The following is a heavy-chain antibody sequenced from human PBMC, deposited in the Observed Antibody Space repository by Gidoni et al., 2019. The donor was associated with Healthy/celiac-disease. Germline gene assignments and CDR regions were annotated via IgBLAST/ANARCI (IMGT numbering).Heavy chain of an antibody. V-gene: IGHV1-69*01. CDR3: AVDGKGIAVAGTAY. D-gene: IGHD6-19*01. CDR1: GGNFSSYA. CDR2: IIPIFGTA. Sequence: QVQLVQSGAEVQKAGSAVKVSCMASGGNFSSYAISWVRQAPGQGLEWMGGIIPIFGTATYAQKFQGRVTITADESTSPAYMELSSLRSEDTAVYYCAVDGKGIAVAGTAYWGQGTLVTVSS. J-gene: IGHJ4*02.